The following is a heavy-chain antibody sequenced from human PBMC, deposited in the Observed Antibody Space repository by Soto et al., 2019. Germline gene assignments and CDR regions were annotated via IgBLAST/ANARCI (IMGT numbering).Heavy chain of an antibody. Sequence: EVQLLESGGGVVQPGGSLRLSGAASGFTFSSYAMTWVRQAPGKGLEWVSAINTGGGSTYYADSVKGRFTISRDNSKNTLYLQMNSLRAEDTAVYYCAKLGTNYYFDYWGQGTLVTVSS. CDR3: AKLGTNYYFDY. CDR1: GFTFSSYA. CDR2: INTGGGST. J-gene: IGHJ4*02. V-gene: IGHV3-23*01.